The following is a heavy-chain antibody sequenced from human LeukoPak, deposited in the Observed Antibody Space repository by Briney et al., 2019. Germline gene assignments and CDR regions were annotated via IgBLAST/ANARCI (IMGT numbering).Heavy chain of an antibody. CDR2: IYYSGST. V-gene: IGHV4-39*07. CDR1: GGSISSTSYY. Sequence: TSETLSLTCTVSGGSISSTSYYWGWIRQPPGKELEWIGSIYYSGSTYYHPSLKSRVTISVDTSKNQFSLKLSSVTAADTAVYYCARLEMVVTAITRFDYWGQGTLVTVSS. D-gene: IGHD2-21*02. CDR3: ARLEMVVTAITRFDY. J-gene: IGHJ4*02.